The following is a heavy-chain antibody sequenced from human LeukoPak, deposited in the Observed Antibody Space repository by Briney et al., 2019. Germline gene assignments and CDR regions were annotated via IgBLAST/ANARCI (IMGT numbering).Heavy chain of an antibody. J-gene: IGHJ4*02. D-gene: IGHD3-10*01. CDR3: ARVPGPTMVRGVPKYYFDY. CDR2: ISWNSGSI. Sequence: GGSLRLSCAASGFTFDDYAMHWVRQAPGKGLEWVSSISWNSGSIDYADSVKGRFTISRDNAKNSLYLQMNSLRAEDTAVYYCARVPGPTMVRGVPKYYFDYWGQGTLVTVSS. V-gene: IGHV3-9*01. CDR1: GFTFDDYA.